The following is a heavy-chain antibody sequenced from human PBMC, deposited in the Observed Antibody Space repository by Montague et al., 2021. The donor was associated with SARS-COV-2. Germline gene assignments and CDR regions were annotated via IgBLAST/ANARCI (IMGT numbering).Heavy chain of an antibody. CDR3: ARGGVGGYYFDY. D-gene: IGHD3-16*01. CDR2: IWYDGSNE. V-gene: IGHV3-33*01. Sequence: SLRLSCAASGFIFSSYGMHWVRQAPGKGLEWVAHIWYDGSNEYYVDSVKGRFTISRDNFKNTLYLQMNSLRAEVTAIYYCARGGVGGYYFDYWGQGTLVTVSS. CDR1: GFIFSSYG. J-gene: IGHJ4*02.